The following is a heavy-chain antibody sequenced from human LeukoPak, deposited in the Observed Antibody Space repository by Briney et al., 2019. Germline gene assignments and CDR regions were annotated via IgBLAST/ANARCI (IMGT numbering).Heavy chain of an antibody. V-gene: IGHV4-38-2*01. CDR3: ASSLSQTSNVFDP. CDR1: GFTFSSYA. J-gene: IGHJ5*02. CDR2: IYYSGST. Sequence: TGGSLRLSCAASGFTFSSYAMSWIRQPPGKGLEWIGSIYYSGSTYYNPSLKSRVTISVDTSKNQFSLKLSSVTAADTAVYCCASSLSQTSNVFDPWGQGTLVTVSS. D-gene: IGHD4-11*01.